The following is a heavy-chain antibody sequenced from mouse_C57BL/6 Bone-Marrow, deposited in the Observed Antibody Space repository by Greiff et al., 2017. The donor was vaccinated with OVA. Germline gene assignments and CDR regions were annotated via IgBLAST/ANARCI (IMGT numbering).Heavy chain of an antibody. V-gene: IGHV1-55*01. Sequence: QVQLQQPGAELVKPGASVKMSCKASGYTFTSYWITWVKQRPGQGLEWIGDIYPGSGSTNYNEKFKSKATLTVDTSSSTAYMQLSSLTSEDSAVYYCARSGDYYGSRDWFAYWGQGTLVTVSA. J-gene: IGHJ3*01. CDR3: ARSGDYYGSRDWFAY. CDR1: GYTFTSYW. CDR2: IYPGSGST. D-gene: IGHD1-1*01.